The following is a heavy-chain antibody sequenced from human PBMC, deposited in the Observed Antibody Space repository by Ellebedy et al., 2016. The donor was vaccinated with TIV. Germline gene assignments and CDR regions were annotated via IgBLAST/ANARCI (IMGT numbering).Heavy chain of an antibody. Sequence: GESLKISCKGSGYSFPTSWISGVRQIPGQGLEWIGTIDPTNSYTNYSPSFQGHVTISVDRPIGTAYLQWGSLKASDTAMYYCARHRLRYFDWFESWGQGTLVTVSS. CDR1: GYSFPTSW. CDR3: ARHRLRYFDWFES. V-gene: IGHV5-10-1*01. D-gene: IGHD3-9*01. J-gene: IGHJ5*01. CDR2: IDPTNSYT.